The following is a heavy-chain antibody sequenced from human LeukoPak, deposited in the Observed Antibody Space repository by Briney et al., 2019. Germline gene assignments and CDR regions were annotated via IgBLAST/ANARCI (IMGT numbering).Heavy chain of an antibody. V-gene: IGHV1-3*01. J-gene: IGHJ4*02. D-gene: IGHD3-3*01. Sequence: ASVKVSCKASGYTFTSYGISWVRQAPGQRLEWMGWINAGNGNTKYSQKFQGRVTITRDTSASTAYMELSSLRSEDTAVYYCAREADFWSGYYWDYWGQGTLVTVSS. CDR3: AREADFWSGYYWDY. CDR2: INAGNGNT. CDR1: GYTFTSYG.